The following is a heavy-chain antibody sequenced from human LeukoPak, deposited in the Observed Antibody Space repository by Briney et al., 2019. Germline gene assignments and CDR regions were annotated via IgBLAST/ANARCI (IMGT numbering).Heavy chain of an antibody. J-gene: IGHJ6*03. CDR1: GFTFSSYA. CDR2: ISGSGGST. Sequence: GGSLRLSRAASGFTFSSYAMSWVRQAPGKGLEWVSAISGSGGSTYYADSVKGRFTISRDNSKNTLYLQMNSLRAEDTAVYYCAKGSNYGDYRFYYYYYMDVWGKGTTVTVSS. V-gene: IGHV3-23*01. D-gene: IGHD4-17*01. CDR3: AKGSNYGDYRFYYYYYMDV.